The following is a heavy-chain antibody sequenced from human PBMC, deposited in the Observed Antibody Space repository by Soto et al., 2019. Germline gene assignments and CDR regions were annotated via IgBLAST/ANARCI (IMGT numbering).Heavy chain of an antibody. CDR1: GFTLSTYA. D-gene: IGHD2-15*01. CDR2: ISHDGRNN. V-gene: IGHV3-30*04. CDR3: ARDRDEDGGTSDAFDM. Sequence: QVQVVESGGGVVQPGRSLRLSCAASGFTLSTYAMHWVRQAPGKGLEWVAVISHDGRNNYYADSVKGRLTIYRDNSKSTLSLQMNSLRPEDTAVYYCARDRDEDGGTSDAFDMWGQGTMVTVSS. J-gene: IGHJ3*02.